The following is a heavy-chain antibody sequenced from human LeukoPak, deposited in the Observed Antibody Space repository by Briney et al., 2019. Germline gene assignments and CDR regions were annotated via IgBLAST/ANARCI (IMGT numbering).Heavy chain of an antibody. V-gene: IGHV4-4*07. D-gene: IGHD1-26*01. CDR3: ARGLSGSYQIDY. J-gene: IGHJ4*02. CDR1: GGSISSYY. Sequence: SETLSLTCTVSGGSISSYYWNWIRQPAGKGLEWIGRIYDSGSTNYNPSLKSRVTISVDTSKNQFSLKLSSVTAADTAVYYCARGLSGSYQIDYWGQGTLVTVSS. CDR2: IYDSGST.